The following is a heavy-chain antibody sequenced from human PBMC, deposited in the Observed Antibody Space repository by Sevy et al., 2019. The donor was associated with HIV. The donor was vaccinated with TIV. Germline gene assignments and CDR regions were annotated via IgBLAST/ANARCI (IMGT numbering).Heavy chain of an antibody. Sequence: GGSLRLSCAASGFTFSSYAMSWVRQAPGKGLEWVSAISGSGGSTYYADSVKGRFTISRDNSKNTLYLQMNSLRAEDTAVYYCAKHQRYCSSTSCSDPWFDPWGQGTLVTVSS. J-gene: IGHJ5*02. CDR1: GFTFSSYA. CDR3: AKHQRYCSSTSCSDPWFDP. CDR2: ISGSGGST. D-gene: IGHD2-2*01. V-gene: IGHV3-23*01.